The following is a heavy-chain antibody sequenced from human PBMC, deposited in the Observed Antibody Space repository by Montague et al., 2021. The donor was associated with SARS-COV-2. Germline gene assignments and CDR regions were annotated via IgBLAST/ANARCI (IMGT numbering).Heavy chain of an antibody. V-gene: IGHV4-39*01. Sequence: SETLSLTCTVSGGSISSGSYYWGWVRQPPGKGLEWIGSIYYSGSTYYNPSLKSRVTISVDTSKNQFSLKLTSVTAADTAVYYCARRARQSLRLYTYYFDYWGQGTLVTVSS. CDR3: ARRARQSLRLYTYYFDY. J-gene: IGHJ4*02. CDR2: IYYSGST. CDR1: GGSISSGSYY. D-gene: IGHD5-12*01.